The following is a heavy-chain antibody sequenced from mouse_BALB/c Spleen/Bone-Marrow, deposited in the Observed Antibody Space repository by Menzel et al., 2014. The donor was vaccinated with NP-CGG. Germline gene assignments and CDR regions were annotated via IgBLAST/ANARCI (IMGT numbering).Heavy chain of an antibody. D-gene: IGHD1-1*02. CDR3: TRENYGFAY. CDR2: INPSNGGT. Sequence: QVQLKQSGAELVKPGASVKLSCKASGYTFTSYYMYWVKQRPGQGLEWIGEINPSNGGTNFNEKFKSKATLTVDKSSSTAYMQLSSLTSEDSAVYYCTRENYGFAYWGQGTLVTASA. CDR1: GYTFTSYY. V-gene: IGHV1S81*02. J-gene: IGHJ3*01.